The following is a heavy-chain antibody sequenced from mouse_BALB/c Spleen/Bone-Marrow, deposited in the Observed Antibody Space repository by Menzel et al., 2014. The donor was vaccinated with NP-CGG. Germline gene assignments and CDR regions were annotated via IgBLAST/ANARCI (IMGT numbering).Heavy chain of an antibody. CDR3: ARGKYGYDY. J-gene: IGHJ2*01. CDR1: GFTFSSFG. V-gene: IGHV5-17*02. D-gene: IGHD2-10*02. Sequence: EVKLVESGGGLVQPGGSRKLSCAASGFTFSSFGVHWVRQASEKGLEWVAYISSGSSTIYYADTVKGRFTISRDNPKNTLFLRMTSLRSEDTAMYYCARGKYGYDYWGQGTTLTVSS. CDR2: ISSGSSTI.